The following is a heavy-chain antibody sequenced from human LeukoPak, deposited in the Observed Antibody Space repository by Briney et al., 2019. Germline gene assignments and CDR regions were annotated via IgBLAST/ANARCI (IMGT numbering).Heavy chain of an antibody. CDR1: GLPASSTY. Sequence: GGSLRFSCEAPGLPASSTYMSWVRQPPGKGLEWVSVIYSGGSTYYADSVKGRFTISRDNSKNTLYLQMNSLRAEDTAVYYCARSPEYGGHFDYWGQGTLVTVSS. V-gene: IGHV3-66*01. CDR3: ARSPEYGGHFDY. D-gene: IGHD4-23*01. J-gene: IGHJ4*02. CDR2: IYSGGST.